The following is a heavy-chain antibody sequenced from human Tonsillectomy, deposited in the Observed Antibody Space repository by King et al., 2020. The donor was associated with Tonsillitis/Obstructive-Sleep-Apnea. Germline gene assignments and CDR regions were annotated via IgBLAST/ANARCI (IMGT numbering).Heavy chain of an antibody. J-gene: IGHJ3*02. V-gene: IGHV3-30*04. Sequence: VQLVESGGGVVQPGRSLRLSCAASGFTFNSYAMNWVRQAPGKGLEWVAVISDDGSYKYYADSVKGRFTISRDNSKNTLYVQMNSLRAEDAAVYYCARDGEGNAFDIWGQGTMVTVSS. CDR2: ISDDGSYK. CDR1: GFTFNSYA. D-gene: IGHD2-21*01. CDR3: ARDGEGNAFDI.